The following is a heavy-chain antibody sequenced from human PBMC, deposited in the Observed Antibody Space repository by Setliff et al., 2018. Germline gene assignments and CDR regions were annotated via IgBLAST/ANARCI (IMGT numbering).Heavy chain of an antibody. V-gene: IGHV3-30*02. Sequence: LRLSCAASGFTFSTYGMHWVRQAPGKGLEWVAFIRNDESRKFYADSVKGRFTISRDNSKNTLYLQMNSLKAEDTAIYYCAKRGPYCSGGTCHYYFDYRGQGTLVTVSS. D-gene: IGHD2-15*01. CDR2: IRNDESRK. CDR1: GFTFSTYG. J-gene: IGHJ4*02. CDR3: AKRGPYCSGGTCHYYFDY.